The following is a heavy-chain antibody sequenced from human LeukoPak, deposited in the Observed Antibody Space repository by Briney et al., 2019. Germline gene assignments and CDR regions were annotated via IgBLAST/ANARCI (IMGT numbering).Heavy chain of an antibody. Sequence: SVKVSCKASGGTFSSYAISWVRQAPGQGLEWMGGIIPIFGTANYAQKFQGRVTITADESTSTAYMELSSLRSEDTAVYYCAKVYGMWLPGPDAFDIWGQGTMVTVSS. V-gene: IGHV1-69*13. CDR1: GGTFSSYA. CDR2: IIPIFGTA. D-gene: IGHD5-12*01. CDR3: AKVYGMWLPGPDAFDI. J-gene: IGHJ3*02.